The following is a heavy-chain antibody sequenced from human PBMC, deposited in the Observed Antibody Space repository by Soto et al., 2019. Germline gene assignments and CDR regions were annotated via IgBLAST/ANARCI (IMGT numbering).Heavy chain of an antibody. Sequence: TLSLTCTVSGGSISSGSYYWSWIRQHPGKGLEWIGYIYSTESTNYNPSLKSRLSISVDMSASQFSLKLSSVTVADTAVYYCARSDSSGKTRYYFDHWGQGTLVTVSS. V-gene: IGHV4-31*02. CDR2: IYSTEST. J-gene: IGHJ4*02. CDR1: GGSISSGSYY. CDR3: ARSDSSGKTRYYFDH. D-gene: IGHD3-22*01.